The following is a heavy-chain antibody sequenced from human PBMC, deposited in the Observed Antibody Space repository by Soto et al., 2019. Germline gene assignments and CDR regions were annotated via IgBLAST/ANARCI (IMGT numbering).Heavy chain of an antibody. D-gene: IGHD2-21*01. V-gene: IGHV1-69*01. CDR2: IIPIFGTA. J-gene: IGHJ3*02. CDR3: ARAGTPYSLPDAFDI. CDR1: GGTFSSYA. Sequence: QLQLVQSGAEVKKPGSSVKVSCKASGGTFSSYAISWVRQAPGQGLEWMGGIIPIFGTANYAQKLQGRVTITADESTSKAYMELSSLRPEDTAVYYCARAGTPYSLPDAFDIWGQGTMATVS.